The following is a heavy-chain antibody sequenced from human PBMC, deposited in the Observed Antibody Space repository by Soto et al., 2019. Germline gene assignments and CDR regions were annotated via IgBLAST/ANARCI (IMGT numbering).Heavy chain of an antibody. V-gene: IGHV3-7*01. CDR3: ARARGAVRGIILSSYYYYYMDV. J-gene: IGHJ6*03. CDR1: GFTFSSYW. D-gene: IGHD3-10*01. CDR2: IKQDGSEK. Sequence: GGSLRLSCAASGFTFSSYWMSWVRQAPGKGLEWVANIKQDGSEKYYVDSVKGRFTISRDNAKNSLYLQMNSLRAEDTAVYYCARARGAVRGIILSSYYYYYMDVWGKGTTVTVSS.